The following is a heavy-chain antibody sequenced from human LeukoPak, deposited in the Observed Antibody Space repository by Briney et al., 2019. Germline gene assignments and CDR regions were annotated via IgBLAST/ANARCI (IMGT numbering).Heavy chain of an antibody. V-gene: IGHV1-2*02. CDR1: GYTFTGYY. Sequence: ASVKVSCKASGYTFTGYYMHWVRQAPGQGLEWMGWINPNSGGTNYAQKFQGRVTMTRDTSISTAYMELSRLRFDDTAVYYCARGSYSSGWYDYYYMDVWGKGTTVTISS. J-gene: IGHJ6*03. CDR2: INPNSGGT. D-gene: IGHD6-19*01. CDR3: ARGSYSSGWYDYYYMDV.